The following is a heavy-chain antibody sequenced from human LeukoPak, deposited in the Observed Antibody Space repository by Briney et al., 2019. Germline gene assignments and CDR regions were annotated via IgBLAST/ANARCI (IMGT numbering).Heavy chain of an antibody. D-gene: IGHD5-12*01. CDR1: GGSFNSSY. J-gene: IGHJ5*02. CDR3: ARHARGYSFGAWFDP. V-gene: IGHV4-59*01. Sequence: PSETLSLTCTVSGGSFNSSYWSWVRQPPAKGLEWIGFISNSGSTNYSPSFTRRLTISVDTSKNQVSLRLTSVTAADTAVYYCARHARGYSFGAWFDPWGQGGLVTVSS. CDR2: ISNSGST.